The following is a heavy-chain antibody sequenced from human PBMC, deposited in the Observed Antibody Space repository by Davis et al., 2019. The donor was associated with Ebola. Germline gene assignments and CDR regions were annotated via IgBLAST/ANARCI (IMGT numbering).Heavy chain of an antibody. D-gene: IGHD4-11*01. CDR1: GDSLAYGGFY. CDR2: FYHTGKT. Sequence: MPSETLSLTCSVSGDSLAYGGFYWTWIRHHPGKGLEWIGYFYHTGKTYYNPSPESRVTMSIDTSKNQFSLRLNSVTAADTAVYYCAKDGHSNFNYIDPWGQGMWATVSS. V-gene: IGHV4-31*03. CDR3: AKDGHSNFNYIDP. J-gene: IGHJ5*02.